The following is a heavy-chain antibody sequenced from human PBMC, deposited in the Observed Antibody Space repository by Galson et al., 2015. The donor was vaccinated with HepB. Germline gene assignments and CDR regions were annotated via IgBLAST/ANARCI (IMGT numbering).Heavy chain of an antibody. Sequence: SVKVSCKASGGTFSSYAISWVRQAPGQGLEWMGRIIPILGIANYAQKFQGRVTITADKSTSTAYMELSSLRSEDTAVYYCARDLIGWHPYTGLDNWFDPWGQGTLVTVSS. D-gene: IGHD5-18*01. CDR3: ARDLIGWHPYTGLDNWFDP. V-gene: IGHV1-69*04. CDR1: GGTFSSYA. CDR2: IIPILGIA. J-gene: IGHJ5*02.